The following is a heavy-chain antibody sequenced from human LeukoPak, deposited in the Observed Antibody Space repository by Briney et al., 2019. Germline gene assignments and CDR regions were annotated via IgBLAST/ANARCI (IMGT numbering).Heavy chain of an antibody. CDR2: INPNSGGT. V-gene: IGHV1-2*04. D-gene: IGHD6-13*01. CDR1: GYTFTGYY. CDR3: ARDSVIAAAGPVPYYYYGMDV. J-gene: IGHJ6*02. Sequence: ASVKVSCKASGYTFTGYYMHWVRQAPGQGLEWMGWINPNSGGTNYAQKFQGWVTMTRDTSISTAYMELSRLRSDDTAVYYCARDSVIAAAGPVPYYYYGMDVWGQGTTVAVSS.